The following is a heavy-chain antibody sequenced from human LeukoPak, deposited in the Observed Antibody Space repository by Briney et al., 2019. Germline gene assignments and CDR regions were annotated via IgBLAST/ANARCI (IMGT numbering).Heavy chain of an antibody. V-gene: IGHV3-23*01. Sequence: DPGGSLRLSCAASGFTFSSYAMSWVRQAPGKGLEWVSAISGSGGSTYYADSVKGRFTISRDNSKNTLYLQMNSLRAEDTAVYYCARVRGLPLHRGLYYFDYWGQGTLVTVSS. CDR3: ARVRGLPLHRGLYYFDY. D-gene: IGHD2-15*01. CDR2: ISGSGGST. CDR1: GFTFSSYA. J-gene: IGHJ4*02.